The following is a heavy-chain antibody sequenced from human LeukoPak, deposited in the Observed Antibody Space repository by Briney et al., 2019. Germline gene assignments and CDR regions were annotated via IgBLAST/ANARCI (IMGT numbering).Heavy chain of an antibody. D-gene: IGHD3-9*01. CDR1: GFTFSSYW. J-gene: IGHJ4*02. V-gene: IGHV3-7*03. CDR2: IKQDGSEK. Sequence: GGSLRLSCAASGFTFSSYWMSLVRQAPGKGLEWVANIKQDGSEKYYVDSVKGRFTISRDNAKNSLYLQMNSLRAEDTAVYYCARVRLRYFDWSVRYYFDYWGQGTLVTVSS. CDR3: ARVRLRYFDWSVRYYFDY.